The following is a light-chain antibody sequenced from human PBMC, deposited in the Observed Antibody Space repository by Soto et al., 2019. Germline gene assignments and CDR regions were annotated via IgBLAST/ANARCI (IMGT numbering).Light chain of an antibody. CDR2: DVS. CDR1: QGVTTN. V-gene: IGKV3-15*01. Sequence: EIVLTQSPGTLSLSPGERATLSCRASQGVTTNFAWYQQKSGQSPRLLIYDVSIRATGVPARFSGTGSETDFTLTISGLRSEDSAIYFCQQYNNWPFSFGQGTRLEIK. CDR3: QQYNNWPFS. J-gene: IGKJ5*01.